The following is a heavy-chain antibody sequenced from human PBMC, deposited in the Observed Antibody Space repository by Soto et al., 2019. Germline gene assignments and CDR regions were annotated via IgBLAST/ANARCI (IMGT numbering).Heavy chain of an antibody. CDR3: AKDRGWELLPVDY. J-gene: IGHJ4*02. V-gene: IGHV3-23*01. CDR2: ISGSGGST. Sequence: PVGSLRLSCSASGFTFSSYAMSWVRQAPGKGLEWVSAISGSGGSTYYADSVKGRFTISRDNSKNTLYLQMNSLRAEDTAVYYCAKDRGWELLPVDYWGQGTLVTVSS. D-gene: IGHD1-26*01. CDR1: GFTFSSYA.